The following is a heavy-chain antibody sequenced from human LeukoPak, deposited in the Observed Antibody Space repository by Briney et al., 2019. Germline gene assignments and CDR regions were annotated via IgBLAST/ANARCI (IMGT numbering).Heavy chain of an antibody. CDR3: ARDRGYSSGWYDIYDY. CDR1: GYTFTSYY. V-gene: IGHV1-46*01. Sequence: ASVKVSCKASGYTFTSYYMHWVRQAPGQGLEWMGIINPSGGSTSYAQKFQGRVTTTRDTSTSTVYMELSSLRSEDTAVYYCARDRGYSSGWYDIYDYWGQGTLVTVSS. J-gene: IGHJ4*02. CDR2: INPSGGST. D-gene: IGHD6-19*01.